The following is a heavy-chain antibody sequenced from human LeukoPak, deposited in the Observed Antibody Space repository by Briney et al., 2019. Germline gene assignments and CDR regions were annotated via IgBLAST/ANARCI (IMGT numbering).Heavy chain of an antibody. V-gene: IGHV1-18*01. J-gene: IGHJ4*02. CDR2: ISAYNGHT. CDR3: ARDARRWGAALGY. CDR1: GYTFTSYG. D-gene: IGHD3-16*01. Sequence: GASVKVSCKASGYTFTSYGINWVRQAPGQGLEWMGWISAYNGHTNYAQKLQGKVTMTTDTSTSTAYMELRSLRSDDTAVYYCARDARRWGAALGYWGQGTLVTVSS.